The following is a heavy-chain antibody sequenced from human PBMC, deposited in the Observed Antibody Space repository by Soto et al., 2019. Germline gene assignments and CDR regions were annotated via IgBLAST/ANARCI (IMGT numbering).Heavy chain of an antibody. CDR1: GGSISSYY. V-gene: IGHV4-59*01. CDR3: ARGNLIGYCSSTSCPPVWFDP. CDR2: IYYSGST. J-gene: IGHJ5*02. D-gene: IGHD2-2*01. Sequence: TLSLTCTVSGGSISSYYWSWIRQPPGKGLEWIGYIYYSGSTNYNPSLKSRVTISVDTSKNQFSLKLSSVTAADTAVYYCARGNLIGYCSSTSCPPVWFDPWDQGTLVTVSS.